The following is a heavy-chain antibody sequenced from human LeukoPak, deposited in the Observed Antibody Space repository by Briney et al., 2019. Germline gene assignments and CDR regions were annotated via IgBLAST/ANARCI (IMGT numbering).Heavy chain of an antibody. D-gene: IGHD4-17*01. CDR1: GYTFTGYY. CDR3: ARDPGGDYGDCLSNKGEAWFDP. CDR2: INPNSGGT. Sequence: ASVKVSCKASGYTFTGYYMHWVRQAPGQGLEWMGWINPNSGGTNYAQKFQGRVTMTRDTSISTAYMELSSLRSDDTAVYYCARDPGGDYGDCLSNKGEAWFDPWGQGTLVTVSS. J-gene: IGHJ5*02. V-gene: IGHV1-2*02.